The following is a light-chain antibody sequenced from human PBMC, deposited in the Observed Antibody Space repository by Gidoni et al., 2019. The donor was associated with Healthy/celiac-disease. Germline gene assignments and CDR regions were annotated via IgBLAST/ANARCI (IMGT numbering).Light chain of an antibody. CDR2: EGS. CDR3: CSYAGSSTLV. CDR1: SSDVGSYNL. V-gene: IGLV2-23*01. Sequence: QSALTQPASVSGYPGKSITISCTGTSSDVGSYNLVSWYQQHPGKAPKLMIYEGSKRTSGVSNLFSGSKSGNTASLTISGLQAEDEADYYCCSYAGSSTLVFGGGTKLTVL. J-gene: IGLJ3*02.